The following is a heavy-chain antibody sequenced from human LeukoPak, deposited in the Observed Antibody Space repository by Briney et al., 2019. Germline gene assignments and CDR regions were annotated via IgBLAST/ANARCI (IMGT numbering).Heavy chain of an antibody. CDR1: GFTFSSYW. J-gene: IGHJ4*02. D-gene: IGHD6-13*01. CDR3: ATNPPSSSWVY. Sequence: GGSLRLSRAASGFTFSSYWMHWVRQAPGKGLVWVSRINSAGSTTYYADSVKGRFTISRDNAKNTLYLQMSSLRAEDTAVYYCATNPPSSSWVYWGQGTLVTVSS. CDR2: INSAGSTT. V-gene: IGHV3-74*01.